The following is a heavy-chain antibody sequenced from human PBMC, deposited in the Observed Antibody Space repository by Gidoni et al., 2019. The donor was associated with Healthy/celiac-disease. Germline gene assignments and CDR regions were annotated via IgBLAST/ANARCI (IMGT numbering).Heavy chain of an antibody. CDR1: GFTFDDYA. D-gene: IGHD3-16*01. V-gene: IGHV3-9*01. J-gene: IGHJ6*03. CDR2: ISWNSCSI. Sequence: EVQLVESGGGLVQRGRSMTVSCAPSGFTFDDYAMHWFREAPGKGLEWVSGISWNSCSIGYADSVKGRFTISRDNAKNSLYLQMNSLRAEDTALYYCAKDIDPTFGYYMDVWGKGTTVTVSS. CDR3: AKDIDPTFGYYMDV.